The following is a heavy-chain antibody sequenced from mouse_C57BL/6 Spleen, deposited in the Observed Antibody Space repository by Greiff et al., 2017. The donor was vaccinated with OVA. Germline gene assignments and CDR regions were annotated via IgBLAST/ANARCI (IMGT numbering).Heavy chain of an antibody. Sequence: EVKLQESGPELVKPGASVKISCKASGYSFTGYYMNWVKQSPEKSLEWIGEINPSTGGTTYNQKFKAKATLTVDKSSSTAYMQLKSLTSEDSAVYYCARNPYSNYVYAMDYWGQGTSVTVSS. CDR2: INPSTGGT. CDR3: ARNPYSNYVYAMDY. CDR1: GYSFTGYY. V-gene: IGHV1-42*01. J-gene: IGHJ4*01. D-gene: IGHD2-5*01.